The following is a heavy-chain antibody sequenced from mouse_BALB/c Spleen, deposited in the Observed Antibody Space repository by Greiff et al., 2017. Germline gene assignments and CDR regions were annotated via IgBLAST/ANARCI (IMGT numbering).Heavy chain of an antibody. CDR2: INPSTGYT. J-gene: IGHJ3*01. V-gene: IGHV1-7*01. CDR1: GYTFTSYW. CDR3: AREQFAY. Sequence: VHLVESGAELAKPGASVKMSCKASGYTFTSYWMHWVKQRPGQGLEWIGYINPSTGYTEYNQKFKDKATLTADKSSSTAYMQLSSLTSEDSAVYYCAREQFAYWGQGTLVTVSA.